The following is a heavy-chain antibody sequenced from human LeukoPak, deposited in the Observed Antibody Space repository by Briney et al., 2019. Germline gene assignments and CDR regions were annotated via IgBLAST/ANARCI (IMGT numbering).Heavy chain of an antibody. Sequence: PGGCLRLSCTASGFTFGDYAMSWVRQAPGKGLEWVGFIRSKAYGGTTEYAASVKGRFTISRDDSKSIAYLQMNSLKTEDTAVYYCTRDSGSRVAVAVLNWFDPWGQGTLGTVSS. V-gene: IGHV3-49*04. D-gene: IGHD6-19*01. CDR3: TRDSGSRVAVAVLNWFDP. CDR2: IRSKAYGGTT. J-gene: IGHJ5*02. CDR1: GFTFGDYA.